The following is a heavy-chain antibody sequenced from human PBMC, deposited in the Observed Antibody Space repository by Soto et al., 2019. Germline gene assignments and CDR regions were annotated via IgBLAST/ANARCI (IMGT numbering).Heavy chain of an antibody. J-gene: IGHJ4*02. CDR2: ISWNSGSI. V-gene: IGHV3-9*01. Sequence: EVQLVESGGGLVQPGRSLRLSCAASGFTFDDYAMHWVRQAPGKGLEWVSGISWNSGSIGYADSVKGRFTISRDNAKNSLYLQMNSLGAEDTALYYCAKDEDCSGGSCYYSSFDYWGQGTLVTVSS. CDR1: GFTFDDYA. CDR3: AKDEDCSGGSCYYSSFDY. D-gene: IGHD2-15*01.